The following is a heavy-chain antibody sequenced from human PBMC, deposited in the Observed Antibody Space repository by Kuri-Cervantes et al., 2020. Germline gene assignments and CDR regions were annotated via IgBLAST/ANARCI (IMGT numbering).Heavy chain of an antibody. Sequence: GESLKISCAASGFTFSDYYMSWIRQAPGKGLEWVSYISSSGSTIYYADSVKGRFTISRDNAKNSLYLQMNSLRAEDTAVYYCAKDLSFEVTPAEYFQHWGQGTLVTVSS. J-gene: IGHJ1*01. D-gene: IGHD4-11*01. CDR3: AKDLSFEVTPAEYFQH. CDR1: GFTFSDYY. CDR2: ISSSGSTI. V-gene: IGHV3-11*01.